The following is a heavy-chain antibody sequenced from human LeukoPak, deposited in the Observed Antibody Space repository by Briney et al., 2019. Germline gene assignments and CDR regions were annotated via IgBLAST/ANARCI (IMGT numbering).Heavy chain of an antibody. V-gene: IGHV5-51*01. CDR3: AGQRFSTFDY. Sequence: GESLKISCKTSGYNFPNYWIGWVRQMPGKGLEWMGIIYPSGSDTRYSPSFHGQVTISADNSISTAYLQWSSLKASDTAMYYCAGQRFSTFDYWGQGTLVTVSS. CDR2: IYPSGSDT. J-gene: IGHJ4*02. CDR1: GYNFPNYW.